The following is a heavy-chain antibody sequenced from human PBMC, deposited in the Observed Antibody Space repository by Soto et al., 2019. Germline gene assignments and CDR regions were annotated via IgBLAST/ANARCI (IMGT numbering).Heavy chain of an antibody. CDR2: INAGNGNT. Sequence: GVSVEVSCEASGYSFNSYAMHWARQAPGQRLEWMGWINAGNGNTKYSQKFQGRVTITRDTSASTAYMELSSLRSEDTAVYYCAAEYSSSSAVTDYWGQGTLVTVSS. J-gene: IGHJ4*02. V-gene: IGHV1-3*01. CDR1: GYSFNSYA. D-gene: IGHD6-6*01. CDR3: AAEYSSSSAVTDY.